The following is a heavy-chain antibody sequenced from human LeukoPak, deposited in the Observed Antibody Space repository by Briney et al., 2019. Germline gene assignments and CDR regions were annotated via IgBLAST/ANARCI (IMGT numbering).Heavy chain of an antibody. Sequence: PGGSLRLSCAASGFTFSSYSMNWVRQAPGKGLEWVSGINWNGGSTGYADSVKGRFTISRDNAKNSLYLQMNSLRAEDTALYYCARGKRTTVTFSGEFDYWGQGTLVTVSS. CDR3: ARGKRTTVTFSGEFDY. J-gene: IGHJ4*02. D-gene: IGHD4-17*01. CDR2: INWNGGST. CDR1: GFTFSSYS. V-gene: IGHV3-20*04.